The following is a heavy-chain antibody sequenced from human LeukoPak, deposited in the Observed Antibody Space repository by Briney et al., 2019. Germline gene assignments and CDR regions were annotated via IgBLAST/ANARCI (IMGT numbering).Heavy chain of an antibody. D-gene: IGHD3-22*01. J-gene: IGHJ4*02. CDR3: AREGSYYYYDTSGYYCGLFDY. Sequence: GGSLRPSCAASGFTFSSYWMHWVRQAPGKGLVWVSRINSDGSSTSYADSVKGRFTISRDNAKNTLYLQMNSLRAEDTAVYYCAREGSYYYYDTSGYYCGLFDYWGQGTLVTVSS. CDR2: INSDGSST. V-gene: IGHV3-74*01. CDR1: GFTFSSYW.